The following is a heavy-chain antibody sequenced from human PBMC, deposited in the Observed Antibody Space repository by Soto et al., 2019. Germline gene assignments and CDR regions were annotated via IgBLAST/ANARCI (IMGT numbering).Heavy chain of an antibody. Sequence: PGGSLRLSCAASGFIFSSYAMSWVRQAPGKGLEWVSAISGSDGSTYYADSVKGRFTISRDNSRNTLYLQMNSLRAEDAAVYYCAKDGVAHIPLYTSDSSYDHWGQGTLVTVSS. J-gene: IGHJ4*02. D-gene: IGHD2-8*01. V-gene: IGHV3-23*01. CDR2: ISGSDGST. CDR1: GFIFSSYA. CDR3: AKDGVAHIPLYTSDSSYDH.